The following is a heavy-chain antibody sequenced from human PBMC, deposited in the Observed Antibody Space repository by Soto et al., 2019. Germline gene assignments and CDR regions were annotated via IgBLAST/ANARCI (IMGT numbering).Heavy chain of an antibody. J-gene: IGHJ6*02. CDR3: ARRIVPDRYYYYGMDV. Sequence: EVQLVESGGGLVKPGGSLRLSCAASGFTFSSYSMNWVRQAPGKGLEWVSSISSSSSYIYYADSVKGRFTISRDNAKNSLYLQMNSLRAEDTAVYYCARRIVPDRYYYYGMDVWGQGTTVTGSS. CDR1: GFTFSSYS. D-gene: IGHD2-2*01. V-gene: IGHV3-21*01. CDR2: ISSSSSYI.